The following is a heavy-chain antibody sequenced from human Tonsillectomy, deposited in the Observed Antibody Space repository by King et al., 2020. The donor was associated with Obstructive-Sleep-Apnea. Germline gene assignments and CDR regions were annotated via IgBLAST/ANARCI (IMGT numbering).Heavy chain of an antibody. CDR1: GFTVSGSC. D-gene: IGHD3/OR15-3a*01. Sequence: VQLVESGGNLLQPGGSLRLSCAASGFTVSGSCRSWVRQVPGRGLDWGAHINREGTEKYYVDSVRGRFTSSRDNAKKPLYLQMNSLRAEDTAVYYCARDGLGGYLDKWGQGTLLIVSS. J-gene: IGHJ4*02. V-gene: IGHV3-7*03. CDR3: ARDGLGGYLDK. CDR2: INREGTEK.